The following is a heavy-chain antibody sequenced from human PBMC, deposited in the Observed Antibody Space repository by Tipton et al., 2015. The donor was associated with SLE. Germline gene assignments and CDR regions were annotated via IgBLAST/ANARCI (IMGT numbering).Heavy chain of an antibody. CDR2: IYYSGST. V-gene: IGHV4-39*07. CDR3: ARTDHDAFDI. J-gene: IGHJ3*02. Sequence: TLSLTCTVSGGSISSSSYYWGWIRQPPGKGLEWIGSIYYSGSTYYNPSLKSRVTISVDTSKNKFSLKLSSVTAADTALYYCARTDHDAFDIWGQGTMVTVSS. CDR1: GGSISSSSYY.